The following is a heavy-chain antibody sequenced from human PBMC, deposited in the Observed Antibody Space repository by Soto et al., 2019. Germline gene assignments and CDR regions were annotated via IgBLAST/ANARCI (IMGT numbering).Heavy chain of an antibody. J-gene: IGHJ4*02. D-gene: IGHD1-20*01. CDR2: ISSSGSTI. CDR1: GFTFSSYE. CDR3: ARSITGTIDY. V-gene: IGHV3-48*03. Sequence: EVQLVESGGGLVQPGGSLRLSCAASGFTFSSYEMNWVRQAPGKGLEWVSYISSSGSTIYYADSVKGRFTISRDNAKNSLYLKMNSLRAEDTAVYYCARSITGTIDYWGQGTLVTVSS.